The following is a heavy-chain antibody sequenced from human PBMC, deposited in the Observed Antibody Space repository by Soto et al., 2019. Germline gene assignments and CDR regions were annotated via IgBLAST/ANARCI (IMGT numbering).Heavy chain of an antibody. J-gene: IGHJ5*02. D-gene: IGHD2-8*01. CDR1: GGSFSGYY. CDR2: INHSGST. Sequence: SETLSLTCAVYGGSFSGYYWSWIRQPPGKGLEWIGEINHSGSTNYNPSLKSRVTISVDTSKNQFSLKLSSVTAADTAVYYCARGLRVMVYAIRWFDPWGQGTLVTVSS. CDR3: ARGLRVMVYAIRWFDP. V-gene: IGHV4-34*01.